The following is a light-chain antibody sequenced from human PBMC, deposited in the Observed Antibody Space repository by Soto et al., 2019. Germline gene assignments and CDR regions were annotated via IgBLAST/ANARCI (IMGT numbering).Light chain of an antibody. J-gene: IGKJ4*01. CDR1: QSVSSSY. Sequence: EIVLTQSPGTLSLSPGERATLSCRASQSVSSSYLAWYQQKPGQPPRLLIYGASSRATGIPDRFSGSGSGTEYSPPISSIEDQEYVVYYCQQHNNCPPITFGEGTKVDIK. CDR3: QQHNNCPPIT. CDR2: GAS. V-gene: IGKV3-20*01.